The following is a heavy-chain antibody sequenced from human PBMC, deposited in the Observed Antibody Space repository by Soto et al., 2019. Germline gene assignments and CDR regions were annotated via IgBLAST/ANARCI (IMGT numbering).Heavy chain of an antibody. V-gene: IGHV3-53*04. D-gene: IGHD5-12*01. CDR3: ARAGGYDLGLYAFDI. CDR1: GFTVSSNY. CDR2: IYSGGST. J-gene: IGHJ3*02. Sequence: SGGSLRLSCAASGFTVSSNYMSWVRQAPGKGLEWVSVIYSGGSTYYADSVKGRFTISRHNSKNTLYLQMNSLRAEDTAVYYCARAGGYDLGLYAFDIWGQGTMVTVSS.